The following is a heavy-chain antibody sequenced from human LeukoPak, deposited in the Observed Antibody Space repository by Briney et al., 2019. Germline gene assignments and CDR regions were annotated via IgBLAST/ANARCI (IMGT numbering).Heavy chain of an antibody. CDR2: IGSSGSTI. Sequence: GGSLRLSCAASGFTFSDYYMSWIRQAPGKGLEWVSYIGSSGSTIYYADSVKGRFTISRDNAKNSLYLQMNSLRAEDTAVYYCARDLRYCSSTSCYTHRHYWGQGTLVTVSS. D-gene: IGHD2-2*02. CDR3: ARDLRYCSSTSCYTHRHY. V-gene: IGHV3-11*01. CDR1: GFTFSDYY. J-gene: IGHJ4*02.